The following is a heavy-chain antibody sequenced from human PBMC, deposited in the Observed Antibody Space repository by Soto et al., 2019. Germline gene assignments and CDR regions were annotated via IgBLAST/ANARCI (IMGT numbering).Heavy chain of an antibody. CDR1: GFTFSSYA. D-gene: IGHD3-10*01. Sequence: QVQLVESGGGVVQPGRSLRLSCAASGFTFSSYAMHWVRQAPGKGLEWVAVISYDGSNKYYADSVKGRFTISRDNSKNTLYLQMNSLRAEDTAVYYCASPGPYYGSGSSLYYYGMDVWGQGTTVTGSS. J-gene: IGHJ6*02. CDR3: ASPGPYYGSGSSLYYYGMDV. V-gene: IGHV3-30-3*01. CDR2: ISYDGSNK.